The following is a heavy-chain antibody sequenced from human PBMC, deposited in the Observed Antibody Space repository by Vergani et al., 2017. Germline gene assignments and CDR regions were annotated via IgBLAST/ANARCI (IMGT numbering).Heavy chain of an antibody. V-gene: IGHV4-34*01. CDR2: INHSGST. CDR1: GGSFSGYY. Sequence: QVQLQQWGAGLLKPSETLSLPCAVYGGSFSGYYWSWIRQPPGKGLEWSGEINHSGSTNYNPSLKSRVTISVDTSKNQFSLKLSSVTAADTAVYYCARGLQLWGYYYYYMDVWGKGTTVTVSS. CDR3: ARGLQLWGYYYYYMDV. J-gene: IGHJ6*03. D-gene: IGHD5-18*01.